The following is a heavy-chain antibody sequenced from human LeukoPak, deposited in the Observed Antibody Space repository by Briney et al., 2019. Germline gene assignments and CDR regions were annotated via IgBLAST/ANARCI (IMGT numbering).Heavy chain of an antibody. CDR2: FDPEDGET. J-gene: IGHJ4*02. CDR3: ATCAGPAGGLDY. Sequence: ASVNVSCKVSGYTLTELSMHWVRQAPGKGLEWMGGFDPEDGETIYAQKFQGRVTMTEDTSTDTAYMELSSLRSEDTAVYYCATCAGPAGGLDYWGQGTLVTVSS. V-gene: IGHV1-24*01. D-gene: IGHD1-1*01. CDR1: GYTLTELS.